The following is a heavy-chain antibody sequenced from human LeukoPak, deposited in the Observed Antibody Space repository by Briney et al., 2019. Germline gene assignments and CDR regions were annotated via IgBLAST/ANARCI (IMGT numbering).Heavy chain of an antibody. CDR1: GHTFISTD. V-gene: IGHV1-18*01. Sequence: GASVKVSCKASGHTFISTDVSWIRQAPGQGLEWMGWISGYNGNTNYAQKFQGRVTLTTDTSTSTVYMELTSLTSDDTAVYFCARASGNVRVEKFDPWGQGTLVTVSS. CDR2: ISGYNGNT. J-gene: IGHJ5*02. CDR3: ARASGNVRVEKFDP. D-gene: IGHD2-15*01.